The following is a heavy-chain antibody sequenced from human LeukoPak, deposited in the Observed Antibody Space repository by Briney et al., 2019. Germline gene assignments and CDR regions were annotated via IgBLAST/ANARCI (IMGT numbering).Heavy chain of an antibody. V-gene: IGHV1-2*02. J-gene: IGHJ4*02. CDR3: AGGPEEHGLVDY. D-gene: IGHD1-14*01. CDR2: INPNSGGT. Sequence: ASVKVSCKASGYTFTGYYMHWVRQAPGQGPEWMGWINPNSGGTNYAQKFQGRVTMTRDTSISTAYMELSRLRSDGTAVYYCAGGPEEHGLVDYWGQGTLVTVSS. CDR1: GYTFTGYY.